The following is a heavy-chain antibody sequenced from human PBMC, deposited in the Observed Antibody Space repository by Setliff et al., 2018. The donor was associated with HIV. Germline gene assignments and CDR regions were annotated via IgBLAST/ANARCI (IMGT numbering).Heavy chain of an antibody. CDR2: IYTTGST. CDR3: ARARYRSSWYPLGY. V-gene: IGHV4-61*09. D-gene: IGHD6-13*01. CDR1: GGSISSGPYY. Sequence: ASETLSLTCTVSGGSISSGPYYWSWIRQPAGKGLEWIGHIYTTGSTNYNPSLKSRVTISGDTSKNQFSLKLSSVTAADTALYYCARARYRSSWYPLGYWGQGTLVTVSS. J-gene: IGHJ4*02.